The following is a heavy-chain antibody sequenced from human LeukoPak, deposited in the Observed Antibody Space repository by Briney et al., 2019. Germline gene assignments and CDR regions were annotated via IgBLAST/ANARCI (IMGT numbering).Heavy chain of an antibody. Sequence: SETLSLTCNVSGDSISSRRHYWGWLRQTPGKGLEWLGVIHYSGSTDYNPSLKSRLTFSVDTSTNQFSLKLSSVTAADTAVYYCAKSQTGSYYARYYYMDVWGKGTTVTVS. D-gene: IGHD1-26*01. CDR3: AKSQTGSYYARYYYMDV. CDR2: IHYSGST. CDR1: GDSISSRRHY. V-gene: IGHV4-39*07. J-gene: IGHJ6*03.